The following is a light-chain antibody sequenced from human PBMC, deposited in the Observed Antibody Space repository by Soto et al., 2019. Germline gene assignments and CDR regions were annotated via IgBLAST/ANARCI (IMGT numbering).Light chain of an antibody. V-gene: IGKV3-15*01. Sequence: VMTQSPATLSVSPGERATLSCTASQSIATNVAWYRQRPGQPPTLLIYGASTRATGIPARFSGSGSGTEFTLTIGGRLSEDFAVYYCQQYNKWPTFGQGTRWIS. CDR3: QQYNKWPT. J-gene: IGKJ1*01. CDR2: GAS. CDR1: QSIATN.